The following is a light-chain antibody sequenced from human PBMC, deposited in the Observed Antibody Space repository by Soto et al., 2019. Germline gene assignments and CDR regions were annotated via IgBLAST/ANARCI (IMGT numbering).Light chain of an antibody. Sequence: DIQMTQSPSSLSASVGDRVTITCRASQSISSYLNWYQQKPGKAPKLLIYAASSLQSGVPSRLSGSGSGTDFTLTISSLQPEDFATYYCQQLNSYPLTFGGGTKVDIK. V-gene: IGKV1-39*01. CDR1: QSISSY. CDR2: AAS. CDR3: QQLNSYPLT. J-gene: IGKJ4*01.